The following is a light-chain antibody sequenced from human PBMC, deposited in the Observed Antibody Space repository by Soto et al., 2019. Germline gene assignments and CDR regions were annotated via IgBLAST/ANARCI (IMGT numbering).Light chain of an antibody. CDR1: QSISTW. V-gene: IGKV1-5*03. CDR2: KAS. J-gene: IGKJ1*01. CDR3: QHYNSYSEA. Sequence: DIQMTKPPSTLSASVGDRVTITCRASQSISTWLAWYQQKPGKAPKLLIYKASDLESGVPSRFSGSGSGTEFTLTISSLQPDDFATYYCQHYNSYSEAFGQGTKV.